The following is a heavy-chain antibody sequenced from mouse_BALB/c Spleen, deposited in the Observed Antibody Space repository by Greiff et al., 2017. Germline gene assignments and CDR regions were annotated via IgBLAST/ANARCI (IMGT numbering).Heavy chain of an antibody. CDR3: ARGGYYYGSSPFAY. CDR1: GFTFSSYA. D-gene: IGHD1-1*01. V-gene: IGHV5-6-5*01. CDR2: ISSGGST. Sequence: EVQGVESGGGLVKPGGSLKLSCAASGFTFSSYAMSWVRQTPEKRLEWVASISSGGSTYYPDSVKGRFTISRDNARNILYLQMSSLRSEDTAMYYCARGGYYYGSSPFAYWGQGTLVTVSA. J-gene: IGHJ3*01.